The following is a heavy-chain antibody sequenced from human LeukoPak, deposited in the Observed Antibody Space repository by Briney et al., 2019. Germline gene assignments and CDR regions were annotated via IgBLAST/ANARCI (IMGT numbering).Heavy chain of an antibody. Sequence: GASVKVSCKASGGTFSSYAISWVRQAPGQGLEWMGGIIPIFGTANYAQKFQGRVTMTRDMSTSTVYMELSSLRSEDTAVYYCARATTVTTSPSFDYWGQGTLVTVSS. J-gene: IGHJ4*02. CDR1: GGTFSSYA. V-gene: IGHV1-69*05. D-gene: IGHD4-17*01. CDR3: ARATTVTTSPSFDY. CDR2: IIPIFGTA.